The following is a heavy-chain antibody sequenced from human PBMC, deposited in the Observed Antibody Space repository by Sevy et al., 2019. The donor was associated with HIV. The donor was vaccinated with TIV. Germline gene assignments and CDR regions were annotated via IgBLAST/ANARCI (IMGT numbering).Heavy chain of an antibody. CDR3: ARDLSSGWYGVGDY. CDR2: ISSSSSTI. V-gene: IGHV3-48*01. D-gene: IGHD6-19*01. Sequence: GGSLRLSCAASGFIFSSYGMNWVRQAPGKGLEWISYISSSSSTIYYADSVKGRFTISRDNAKNSLYLQTNSLSAEDTAVYYCARDLSSGWYGVGDYWGQGTLVTVSS. CDR1: GFIFSSYG. J-gene: IGHJ4*02.